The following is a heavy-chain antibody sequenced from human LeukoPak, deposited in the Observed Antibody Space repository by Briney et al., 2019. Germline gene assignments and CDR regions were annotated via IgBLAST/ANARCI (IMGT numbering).Heavy chain of an antibody. V-gene: IGHV3-23*01. CDR1: GFTFSSYA. J-gene: IGHJ6*02. Sequence: GGSLRLPCAASGFTFSSYAMSWVRQAPGKGLEWVSAISGSGGSTYYADSVKGRFTISRDNSKNTLYLQMNSLRAEDTAVYYCAKNSLRFLEWLAAWAYYYGMDVWGQGTTVTVSS. CDR3: AKNSLRFLEWLAAWAYYYGMDV. CDR2: ISGSGGST. D-gene: IGHD3-3*01.